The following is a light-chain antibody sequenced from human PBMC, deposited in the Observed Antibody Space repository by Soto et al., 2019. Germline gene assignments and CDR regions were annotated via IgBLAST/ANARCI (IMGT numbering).Light chain of an antibody. J-gene: IGKJ2*01. CDR3: QQYNYYYT. CDR2: GAS. V-gene: IGKV3-15*01. Sequence: EIVMTQSPGTLSVSPGEGATLSCRASQSVSSKLAWYQQKPGQAPRLLIYGASTRATGIPARFSGSGSGTEFTLTITCLQSEDSAVYYCQQYNYYYTFGQGTKLEIK. CDR1: QSVSSK.